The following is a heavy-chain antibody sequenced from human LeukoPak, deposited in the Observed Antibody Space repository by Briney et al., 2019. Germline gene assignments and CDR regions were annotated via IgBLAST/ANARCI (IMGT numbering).Heavy chain of an antibody. D-gene: IGHD6-19*01. CDR3: ARGAPGIAVAGTDFCYFDY. CDR1: GGTFSSYA. Sequence: SVKVSCKASGGTFSSYAISWVRQAPGQGLEWMGGIIPIFGTANYAQKFQGRVTITADESTSTAYMELSSLRSEDTAVYYCARGAPGIAVAGTDFCYFDYWGQGTLVTVSS. V-gene: IGHV1-69*13. CDR2: IIPIFGTA. J-gene: IGHJ4*02.